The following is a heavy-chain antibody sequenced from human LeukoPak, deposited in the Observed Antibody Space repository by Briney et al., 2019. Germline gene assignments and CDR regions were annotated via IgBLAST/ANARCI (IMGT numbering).Heavy chain of an antibody. Sequence: GGSLRLSCAAAGLSFSSYDMYWVRQAPGMGPEWVAYISTTGSTIDYAASVKGRFTISRDNGKSSVFLQMNSLRVEDTALYYCVPPAAGLHRTISLEYLQDWGQGTLVTVSS. D-gene: IGHD6-13*01. V-gene: IGHV3-48*03. CDR3: VPPAAGLHRTISLEYLQD. CDR2: ISTTGSTI. J-gene: IGHJ1*01. CDR1: GLSFSSYD.